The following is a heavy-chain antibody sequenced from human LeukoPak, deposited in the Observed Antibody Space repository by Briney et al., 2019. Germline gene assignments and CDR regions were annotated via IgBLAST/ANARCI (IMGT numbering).Heavy chain of an antibody. D-gene: IGHD3-10*01. CDR1: GYTFTSYG. J-gene: IGHJ4*02. CDR3: ARDYMVRGVIIEVPFDY. Sequence: ASVKVSCKASGYTFTSYGISWVRQAPGQGLEWMGWTSAYNGNTNYAQKLQGRVTMTTDTSTSTAYMELRSLRSDDTAVYYCARDYMVRGVIIEVPFDYWGQGTLVTVSS. V-gene: IGHV1-18*01. CDR2: TSAYNGNT.